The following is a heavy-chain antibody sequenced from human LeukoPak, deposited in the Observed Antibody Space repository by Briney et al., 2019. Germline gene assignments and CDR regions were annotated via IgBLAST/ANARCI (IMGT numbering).Heavy chain of an antibody. Sequence: GGSLRLSCAPSAFTFTNYWMTWVRQAPGKGLEWVANINQDGSEKYYVDSVKGRFTISRDNAKNSLYLQMNSLRAEDTAVYYCARDGLTTGFDALDYWGQGTLVTVSS. J-gene: IGHJ4*02. V-gene: IGHV3-7*03. CDR3: ARDGLTTGFDALDY. CDR2: INQDGSEK. D-gene: IGHD2/OR15-2a*01. CDR1: AFTFTNYW.